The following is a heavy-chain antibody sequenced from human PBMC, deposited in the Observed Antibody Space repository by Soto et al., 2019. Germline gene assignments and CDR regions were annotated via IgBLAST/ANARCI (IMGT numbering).Heavy chain of an antibody. CDR2: ISNKGDAT. CDR1: GYACRGYT. CDR3: ARGISVDGASYFDS. J-gene: IGHJ4*02. Sequence: GGSLRLSRARAGYACRGYTRTWDRQAPGKGLEWVAGISNKGDATYYEDSVKGRFTIFRDNPQNTLFLQLSGLKFDDTAVYYCARGISVDGASYFDSWGQGTPVTVSS. V-gene: IGHV3-23*01. D-gene: IGHD6-19*01.